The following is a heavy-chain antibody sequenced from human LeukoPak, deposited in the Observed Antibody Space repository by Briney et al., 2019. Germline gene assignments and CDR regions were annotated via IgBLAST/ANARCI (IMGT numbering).Heavy chain of an antibody. V-gene: IGHV3-23*01. CDR2: ISGSGGST. Sequence: GGSLRPSCAASGFTFSSYAMSWVRQAPGKGLEWVSAISGSGGSTYYADSVKGRFTISRDNSKNTLYLQMNSLRAEDTAVYYCAKDPLNYYDSSGYYPGEAFDIWGQGTMVTVSS. D-gene: IGHD3-22*01. CDR1: GFTFSSYA. J-gene: IGHJ3*02. CDR3: AKDPLNYYDSSGYYPGEAFDI.